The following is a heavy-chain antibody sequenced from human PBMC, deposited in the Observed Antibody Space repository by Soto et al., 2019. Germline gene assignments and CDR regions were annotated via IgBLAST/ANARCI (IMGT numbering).Heavy chain of an antibody. CDR3: ARAPVGMDTISFFDY. CDR1: GDSVSSGEYH. CDR2: IYNGGNT. Sequence: SETVSLTCTVSGDSVSSGEYHWSWIRQAPGKGLEWIGYIYNGGNTYYRPSLESRINMSLDATKNSYSLRLSSVTAADTAVYYCARAPVGMDTISFFDYWGQGKLVTVSS. J-gene: IGHJ4*02. V-gene: IGHV4-30-4*01. D-gene: IGHD3-3*01.